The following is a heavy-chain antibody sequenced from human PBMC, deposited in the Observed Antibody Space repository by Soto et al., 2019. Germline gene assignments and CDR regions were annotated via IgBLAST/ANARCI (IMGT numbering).Heavy chain of an antibody. CDR2: IYWEDDK. CDR3: VHSHSPHGNWFDP. J-gene: IGHJ5*02. Sequence: QITLKESGPALVKPTQTLTLTCTFSGFSLNTSGVGVAWVRQPHGKALEWLTLIYWEDDKRYRPSLKSRLTISTETSKNQVVLTMTNMDPVDTATYYCVHSHSPHGNWFDPWGQGTLVTVSS. D-gene: IGHD2-21*01. CDR1: GFSLNTSGVG. V-gene: IGHV2-5*02.